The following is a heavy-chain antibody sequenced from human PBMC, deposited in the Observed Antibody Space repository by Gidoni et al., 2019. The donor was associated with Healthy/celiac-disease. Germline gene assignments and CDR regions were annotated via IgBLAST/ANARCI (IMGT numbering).Heavy chain of an antibody. CDR2: IYYSGST. Sequence: QVHLQVSPPGRATPSETLSLLRSVSGVSISSYYWRWLRHPPGKGLEWIGYIYYSGSTNYTPSLKSRVTISVDTSKNQFSLKLSSVNAADTAVYYCARDVDTAMAGAFDIWGQGTMVTVSS. J-gene: IGHJ3*02. D-gene: IGHD5-18*01. V-gene: IGHV4-59*01. CDR1: GVSISSYY. CDR3: ARDVDTAMAGAFDI.